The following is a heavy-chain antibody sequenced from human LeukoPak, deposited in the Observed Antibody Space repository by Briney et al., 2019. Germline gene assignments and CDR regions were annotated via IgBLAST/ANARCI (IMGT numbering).Heavy chain of an antibody. CDR1: GKTLSDLS. J-gene: IGHJ4*02. Sequence: RASVKVSCKVSGKTLSDLSIHWLRQPPGKGLEWLGGSDPEDGERIYAQMFQGRVTMTKDTSIDTAYMELSSLRSEDTAVYYCVTGFTTMAVDYFDYWGQGTLVTVSP. CDR3: VTGFTTMAVDYFDY. V-gene: IGHV1-24*01. D-gene: IGHD5-18*01. CDR2: SDPEDGER.